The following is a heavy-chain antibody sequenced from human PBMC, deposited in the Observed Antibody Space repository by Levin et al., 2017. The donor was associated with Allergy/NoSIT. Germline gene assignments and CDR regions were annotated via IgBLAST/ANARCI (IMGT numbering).Heavy chain of an antibody. Sequence: GSLRLSCTVSGGSISSYYWSWIRQPPGKGLEWIGYIYYSGSTNYNPSLKSRVTISVDTSKNQFSLKLSSVTAADTAVYYCARHRRIPKGPYNWFDPWGQGTLVTVSS. D-gene: IGHD1-14*01. V-gene: IGHV4-59*08. CDR1: GGSISSYY. J-gene: IGHJ5*02. CDR2: IYYSGST. CDR3: ARHRRIPKGPYNWFDP.